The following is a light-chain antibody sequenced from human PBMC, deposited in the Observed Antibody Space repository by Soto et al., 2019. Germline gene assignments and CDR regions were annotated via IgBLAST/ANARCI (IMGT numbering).Light chain of an antibody. V-gene: IGKV1-33*01. CDR2: DAS. J-gene: IGKJ2*01. Sequence: DIQMTQSPSSLSASVGDRVTITCQASQDISNYLNWYQQKPGKAPKLLIYDASNLETGVPARFSGSGPGTDFTFTISSLQPEDIATYYCQQYDNLPSFCQGTKLEIK. CDR3: QQYDNLPS. CDR1: QDISNY.